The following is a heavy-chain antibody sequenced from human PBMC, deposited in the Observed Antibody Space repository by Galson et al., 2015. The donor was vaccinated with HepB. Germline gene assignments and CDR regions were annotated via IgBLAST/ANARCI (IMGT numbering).Heavy chain of an antibody. Sequence: SLRLSCAASGFTFNTYSMNWVRQAPGKGLEWVSYISSTTTTIYYAGAVKGRFTISRDNAKNSLYLQMNSLRVEDTAVYYCARLLYGDYGSFDYWGQGTLVTVSS. V-gene: IGHV3-48*01. CDR1: GFTFNTYS. D-gene: IGHD4-17*01. CDR2: ISSTTTTI. CDR3: ARLLYGDYGSFDY. J-gene: IGHJ4*02.